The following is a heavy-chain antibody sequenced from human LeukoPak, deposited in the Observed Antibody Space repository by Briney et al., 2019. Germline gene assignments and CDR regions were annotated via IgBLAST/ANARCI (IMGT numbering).Heavy chain of an antibody. V-gene: IGHV3-48*01. J-gene: IGHJ4*02. CDR2: ISSSSSTI. CDR3: ARENYADLFDY. Sequence: GGSLRLPCAVSGFLYSSYNMNGVRQARGRGLECIAYISSSSSTIYYADSVKGRFTISRDNAKNSVFLQMNSVRAEDTAVYYCARENYADLFDYWGQGTLVTVSS. CDR1: GFLYSSYN. D-gene: IGHD4-17*01.